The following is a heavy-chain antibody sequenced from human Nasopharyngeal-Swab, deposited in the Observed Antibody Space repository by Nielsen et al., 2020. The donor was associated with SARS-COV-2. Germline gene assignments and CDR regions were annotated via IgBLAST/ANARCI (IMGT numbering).Heavy chain of an antibody. D-gene: IGHD3-9*01. CDR1: GGSISSSNW. V-gene: IGHV4-4*02. J-gene: IGHJ4*02. Sequence: SETLSLTCAVSGGSISSSNWWSWVRQPPGKGLEWIGEIYSGSTNYNPSLKSRVTISVDKSKNQFSLKLSSVTAADTAVYYCARRAYYDILTGNFRAHDYWGQGTLVTVSA. CDR3: ARRAYYDILTGNFRAHDY. CDR2: IYSGST.